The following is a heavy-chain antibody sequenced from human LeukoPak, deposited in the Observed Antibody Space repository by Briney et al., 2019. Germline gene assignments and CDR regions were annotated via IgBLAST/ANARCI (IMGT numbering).Heavy chain of an antibody. V-gene: IGHV3-7*01. Sequence: GGSLRLSCAASGFTFSSYGISWVRKAPGKRLEWVADITQDGDRKDYVGSVKGRFTVSRDNANNSVYLQMNSLRAEDTAEYYCARDSGELFSYGYYDYWGQGTLVTVSS. D-gene: IGHD3-10*01. CDR2: ITQDGDRK. CDR3: ARDSGELFSYGYYDY. CDR1: GFTFSSYG. J-gene: IGHJ4*02.